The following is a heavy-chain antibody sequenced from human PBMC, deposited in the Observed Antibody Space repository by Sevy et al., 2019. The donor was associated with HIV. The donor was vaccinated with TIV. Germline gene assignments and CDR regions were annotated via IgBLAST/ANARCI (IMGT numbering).Heavy chain of an antibody. CDR2: IYTSGST. J-gene: IGHJ6*02. Sequence: SETLSLTCTVSGSSISSYYWSWIRQPAGKGLEWIGRIYTSGSTNYNPSLKSRVTMSVDTSKNQFSLKLSSVTAADTAVYYCARGPPAVGYFDWLSDGMDVWGQGTTVTVSS. D-gene: IGHD3-9*01. V-gene: IGHV4-4*07. CDR3: ARGPPAVGYFDWLSDGMDV. CDR1: GSSISSYY.